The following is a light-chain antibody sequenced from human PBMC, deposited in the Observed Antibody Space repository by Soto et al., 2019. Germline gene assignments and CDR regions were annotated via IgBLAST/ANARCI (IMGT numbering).Light chain of an antibody. V-gene: IGLV1-40*01. CDR3: QSYDSSLGGSRV. J-gene: IGLJ3*02. CDR1: SSNIGAGYD. CDR2: GNS. Sequence: QSVLTQPPSVSGAPGQRVTISCTGSSSNIGAGYDVHWYQQLPGTAPKLLIYGNSNRPSGVPDRFSGSKSGTSASLAITGLQAEDEDDYYCQSYDSSLGGSRVFGGGTKLTVL.